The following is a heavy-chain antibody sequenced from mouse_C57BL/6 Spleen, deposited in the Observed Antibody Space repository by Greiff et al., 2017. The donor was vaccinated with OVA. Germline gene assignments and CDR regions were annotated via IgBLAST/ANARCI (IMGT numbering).Heavy chain of an antibody. CDR3: TGGSSAWFAD. V-gene: IGHV5-9-1*02. CDR1: GFTFSSYA. J-gene: IGHJ3*01. CDR2: ISSGGDYI. Sequence: EVKLVESGEGLVKPGGSLKLSCAASGFTFSSYAMSWVRQTPEKRLEWVAYISSGGDYIYYADTVKGRFTISRDNARNTLYLQMSSLKSEDTAMYYCTGGSSAWFADWGQGTLVTVSA. D-gene: IGHD1-1*01.